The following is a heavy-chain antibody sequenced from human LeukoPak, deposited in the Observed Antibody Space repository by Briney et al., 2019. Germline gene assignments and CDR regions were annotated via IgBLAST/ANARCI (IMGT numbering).Heavy chain of an antibody. V-gene: IGHV5-10-1*01. J-gene: IGHJ3*02. D-gene: IGHD3-10*01. CDR2: IDPSDSYT. Sequence: GESLKISCKGFGYSFTSYWISWVRQMPGKGLEWMGRIDPSDSYTNYSPSFQGHVTISADKSISTAYLQWSSLKASDTAMYYCARQFTMVRGVKRAFDIWGQGTMVTVSS. CDR3: ARQFTMVRGVKRAFDI. CDR1: GYSFTSYW.